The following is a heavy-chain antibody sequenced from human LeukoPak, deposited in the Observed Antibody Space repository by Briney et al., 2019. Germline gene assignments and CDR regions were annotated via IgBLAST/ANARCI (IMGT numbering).Heavy chain of an antibody. D-gene: IGHD3-22*01. V-gene: IGHV4-31*11. CDR2: IYYSGST. CDR1: GGSISSGGYY. J-gene: IGHJ5*02. Sequence: PSQTPSLTCAVSGGSISSGGYYWSWIRQHPGKGLEWIGYIYYSGSTYYNPSLKSRVSISVDTSKNQFSLKLSSVTAADTAVYYCARNHYDSSGYYLNWFDPWGQGTLVTVSS. CDR3: ARNHYDSSGYYLNWFDP.